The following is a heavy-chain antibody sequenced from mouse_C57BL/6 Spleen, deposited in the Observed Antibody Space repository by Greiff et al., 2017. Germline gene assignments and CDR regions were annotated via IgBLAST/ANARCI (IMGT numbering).Heavy chain of an antibody. CDR1: GYTFTSYW. CDR3: ARSNLMTTVVDEDWFAD. J-gene: IGHJ3*01. CDR2: INPSNGGT. Sequence: QVQLQQPGPELVKPGASVKLSCKASGYTFTSYWMHWVKQRPGQGLEWIGNINPSNGGTNYNEKFKSKATLTVDKSSSTAYMQLSSLTSEYSAVYYCARSNLMTTVVDEDWFADWGQGTLVTVSA. D-gene: IGHD1-1*01. V-gene: IGHV1-53*01.